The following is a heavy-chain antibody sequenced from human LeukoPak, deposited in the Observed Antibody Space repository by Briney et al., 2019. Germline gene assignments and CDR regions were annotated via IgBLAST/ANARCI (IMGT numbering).Heavy chain of an antibody. CDR3: ATEAIVVVTARDYWYFDL. V-gene: IGHV1-69*04. CDR2: ITPILGLI. J-gene: IGHJ2*01. Sequence: GASVKVSCKASGGTFSNYAINWVRQAPGQGLEWMGRITPILGLINYAQKFQGRVTITADKSTTTAYMELSSLRSEDTAVYYCATEAIVVVTARDYWYFDLWGRGTLVTVSS. CDR1: GGTFSNYA. D-gene: IGHD2-21*02.